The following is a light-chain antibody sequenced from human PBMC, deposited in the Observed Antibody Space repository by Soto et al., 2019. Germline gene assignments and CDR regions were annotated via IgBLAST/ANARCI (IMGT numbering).Light chain of an antibody. CDR1: QTVNGNS. V-gene: IGKV3-20*01. CDR3: HQHGISPWT. Sequence: EIVLTQSPGTLSLSSGERATLSCRASQTVNGNSLAWYQQKPGQAPRLLIYDAASRATGVPDRFSGSGSGIDFALTISRLGPEDFAVYYCHQHGISPWTFGQGTRVEIK. CDR2: DAA. J-gene: IGKJ1*01.